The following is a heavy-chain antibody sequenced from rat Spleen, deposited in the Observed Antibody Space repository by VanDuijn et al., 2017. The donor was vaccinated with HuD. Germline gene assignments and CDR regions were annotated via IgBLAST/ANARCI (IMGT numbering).Heavy chain of an antibody. V-gene: IGHV5-25*01. Sequence: EVQLVESGGGLVQPGRSIKLSCAASGFTFSNYYMAWVRQAPTKGLEWVASITTGCGNTYYRDSVKGRFTGSRDNAKSTLYLQMDSLRSEDTATYYCARQYNNFGYFDYWGQGVMVTVSS. CDR1: GFTFSNYY. J-gene: IGHJ2*01. CDR2: ITTGCGNT. CDR3: ARQYNNFGYFDY. D-gene: IGHD1-10*01.